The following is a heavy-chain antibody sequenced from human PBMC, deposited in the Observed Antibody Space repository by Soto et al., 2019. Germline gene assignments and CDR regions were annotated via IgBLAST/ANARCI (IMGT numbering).Heavy chain of an antibody. Sequence: GGSLRLSCAASGFTFSSYSMNWVRQAPGKGLEWVSSISSSSYIYYADSVKGRFTISRDNAKNSLYLQMNSLRAEDTAVYYYARDVPPHYDFWSGPHLNWFDPWGQGTLVTVSS. CDR1: GFTFSSYS. CDR3: ARDVPPHYDFWSGPHLNWFDP. CDR2: ISSSSYI. J-gene: IGHJ5*02. V-gene: IGHV3-21*01. D-gene: IGHD3-3*01.